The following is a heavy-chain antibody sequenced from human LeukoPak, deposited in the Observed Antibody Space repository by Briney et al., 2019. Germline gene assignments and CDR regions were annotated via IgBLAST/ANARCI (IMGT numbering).Heavy chain of an antibody. Sequence: SETLSLTCTVSGGSISSGSYYWSWIRQPAGKGLEWIGRIYTTGSTNYNPSLKSRVTISVDKSKNQFSLKLSSVTAADTAVYYCARETSLAPGEYSSGHFDYWGQGTLVTVSS. CDR3: ARETSLAPGEYSSGHFDY. CDR1: GGSISSGSYY. CDR2: IYTTGST. V-gene: IGHV4-61*02. J-gene: IGHJ4*02. D-gene: IGHD6-19*01.